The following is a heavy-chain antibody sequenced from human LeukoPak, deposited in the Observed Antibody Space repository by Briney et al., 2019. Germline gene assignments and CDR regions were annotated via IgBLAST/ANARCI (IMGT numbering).Heavy chain of an antibody. CDR1: GFTFSSYA. CDR2: ISGSGGST. V-gene: IGHV3-23*01. Sequence: GGSLRLSCAASGFTFSSYAMSWVRQAPGKGLEWVSAISGSGGSTYYADSVKGRFTISRDNSKNTLYLQMNRLRAEDTAVYYCAKDQYGDYAKFDYWGQGTLVTVSS. J-gene: IGHJ4*02. CDR3: AKDQYGDYAKFDY. D-gene: IGHD4-17*01.